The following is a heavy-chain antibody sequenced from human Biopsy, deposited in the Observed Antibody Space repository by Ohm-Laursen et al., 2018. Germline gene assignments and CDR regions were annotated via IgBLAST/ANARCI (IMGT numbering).Heavy chain of an antibody. J-gene: IGHJ4*02. D-gene: IGHD2/OR15-2a*01. CDR1: GYTFTSYD. V-gene: IGHV1-18*01. CDR2: ISPYNDKT. Sequence: SVKVSCNASGYTFTSYDISWVRQAPGQGLEWMGWISPYNDKTSYPPKLQGRVTMTADTSTNTAHMELRSLRSDDTAVYYCARVFCTSTTCYGLLDNWGQGTVVTVSS. CDR3: ARVFCTSTTCYGLLDN.